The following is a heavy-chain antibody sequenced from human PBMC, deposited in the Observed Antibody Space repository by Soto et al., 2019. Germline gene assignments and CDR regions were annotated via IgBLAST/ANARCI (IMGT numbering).Heavy chain of an antibody. V-gene: IGHV3-23*01. J-gene: IGHJ6*02. CDR1: GFTFSSYA. CDR3: AKRTAAAAGTDYYYGMDV. Sequence: LRLSCAASGFTFSSYAMSWVRQSPGKGLEWVSAISGSGGSTYYADSVKGRFTISRDNSKNTLYLQMNSLRAEDTAVYYCAKRTAAAAGTDYYYGMDVWGQGTTVTVSS. CDR2: ISGSGGST. D-gene: IGHD6-13*01.